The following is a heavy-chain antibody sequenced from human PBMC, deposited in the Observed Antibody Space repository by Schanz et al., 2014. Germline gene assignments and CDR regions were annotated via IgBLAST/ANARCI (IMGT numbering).Heavy chain of an antibody. D-gene: IGHD3-3*01. V-gene: IGHV3-66*01. CDR3: ARGVPAYYFDD. J-gene: IGHJ4*02. Sequence: EVHLLESGGGLVEPGGSLRLSCATSGFSLDIFAVSWVRQAPGKGLEWVSFIYIGGNTYYADSVKGRFTISRDNSKNTVYIQMNSLRAEDTAVYYCARGVPAYYFDDWGQGTLGTVSS. CDR2: IYIGGNT. CDR1: GFSLDIFA.